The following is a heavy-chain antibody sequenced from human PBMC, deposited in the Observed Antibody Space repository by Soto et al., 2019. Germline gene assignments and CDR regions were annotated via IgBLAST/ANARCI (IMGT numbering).Heavy chain of an antibody. D-gene: IGHD5-18*01. CDR2: IIPVLGVG. Sequence: QVQLVQSGAEVKKPGSSVRVSCKASGVTFGNHAISWVRQAPGQGLEWLGGIIPVLGVGDNAQNFQGRVTITADASTSTAYLELSSLRSEDTALYYCAREAGYTYGYVFDYWGQGTLVTVSS. CDR3: AREAGYTYGYVFDY. J-gene: IGHJ4*02. V-gene: IGHV1-69*01. CDR1: GVTFGNHA.